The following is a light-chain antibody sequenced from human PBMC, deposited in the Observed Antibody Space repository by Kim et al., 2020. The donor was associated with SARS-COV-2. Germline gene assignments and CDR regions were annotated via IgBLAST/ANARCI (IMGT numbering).Light chain of an antibody. J-gene: IGKJ4*01. V-gene: IGKV1-27*01. Sequence: PSLAAPVPIACPSCQDIRNHFAWSQHTPGHVPKLLFFLASPFQSLVPSRFTGTGSGTDFALTIRTLQPQDVSTYYCQKYVDAPLTFFGGTKV. CDR3: QKYVDAPLT. CDR1: QDIRNH. CDR2: LAS.